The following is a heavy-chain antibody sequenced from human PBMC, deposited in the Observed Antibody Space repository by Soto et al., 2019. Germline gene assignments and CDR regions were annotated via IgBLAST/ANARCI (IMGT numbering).Heavy chain of an antibody. CDR1: GSTFPSST. CDR2: INAHNGNT. V-gene: IGHV1-18*01. CDR3: AIADYGDPDY. D-gene: IGHD4-17*01. J-gene: IGHJ4*02. Sequence: QVQLVQSGAEVKKPGASVQVSCKASGSTFPSSTVSWVRQAPGQGLEWMGWINAHNGNTKYAQKFQGRLTMTTDASTGTGYMELRSLRFDDTSIYFCAIADYGDPDYWGQGTLVTVSS.